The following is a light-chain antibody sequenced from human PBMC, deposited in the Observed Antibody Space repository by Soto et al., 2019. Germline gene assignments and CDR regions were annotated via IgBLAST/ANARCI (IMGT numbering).Light chain of an antibody. CDR3: QQSDSYPYT. CDR2: AAS. Sequence: DIQMTQSPSSLSVSVGDRVTITCRASQSITNYLNWYQQKPWKAPKLLVYAASSLQSGVPSRFSGNGSGTDFTLTISSLQPEDFASYYCQQSDSYPYTFGQWTKLEIK. CDR1: QSITNY. V-gene: IGKV1-39*01. J-gene: IGKJ2*01.